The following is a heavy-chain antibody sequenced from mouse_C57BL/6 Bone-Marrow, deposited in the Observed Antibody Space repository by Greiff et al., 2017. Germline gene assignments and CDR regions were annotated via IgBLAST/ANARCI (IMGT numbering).Heavy chain of an antibody. D-gene: IGHD1-1*01. V-gene: IGHV5-4*01. J-gene: IGHJ1*03. CDR3: ARIPYDYGSSPWYFDV. CDR1: GFTFSSYA. CDR2: ISDGGSYT. Sequence: EVQLVESGGGLVKPGGSLKLSCAASGFTFSSYAMSWVRQTPEKRLEWVATISDGGSYTYYPDNVKGRFTISRDNAKNNLYLQMSHLKSEDTAMYYCARIPYDYGSSPWYFDVWGTGTTVTVSS.